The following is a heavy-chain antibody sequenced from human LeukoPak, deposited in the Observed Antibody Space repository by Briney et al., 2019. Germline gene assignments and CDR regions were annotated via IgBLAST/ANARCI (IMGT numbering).Heavy chain of an antibody. CDR1: GFTFSSYS. CDR2: ISSSSSYI. J-gene: IGHJ4*02. D-gene: IGHD3-10*01. CDR3: ARLGVRGVISNDY. V-gene: IGHV3-21*01. Sequence: PGGSLRLSCAASGFTFSSYSMNWVRQAPGKGLEWVSSISSSSSYIYYADSVKGRFTISRDNAKNSLYLQMNSLRAEDTAVYYCARLGVRGVISNDYWGQGTLVTVSS.